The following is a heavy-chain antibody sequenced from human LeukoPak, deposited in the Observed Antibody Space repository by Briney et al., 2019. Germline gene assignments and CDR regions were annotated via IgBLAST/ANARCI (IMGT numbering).Heavy chain of an antibody. D-gene: IGHD1-14*01. J-gene: IGHJ4*02. CDR3: AREYTSGN. CDR1: GFTVSSNY. V-gene: IGHV3-53*01. Sequence: PGGSLRLSCAVSGFTVSSNYMSWVRRAPGKGLEWGSVINSGGTTYYADSVKGRFTISRDNSKNTLYLQMNSLRAEDTAVYYCAREYTSGNWGQGTLVTVSS. CDR2: INSGGTT.